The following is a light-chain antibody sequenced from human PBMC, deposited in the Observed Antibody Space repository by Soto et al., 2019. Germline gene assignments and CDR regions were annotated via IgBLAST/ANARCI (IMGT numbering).Light chain of an antibody. J-gene: IGKJ4*01. CDR3: QQYENWPQLT. CDR1: QSVGTN. Sequence: EIVMTQSPATLSVSPGERATLSCRASQSVGTNLAWYQQKPGQAPGLLISGASTRATGTPARFSGSGSGTEFTLTISSLQSEDFAIYYCQQYENWPQLTFGGGTKLEIK. V-gene: IGKV3-15*01. CDR2: GAS.